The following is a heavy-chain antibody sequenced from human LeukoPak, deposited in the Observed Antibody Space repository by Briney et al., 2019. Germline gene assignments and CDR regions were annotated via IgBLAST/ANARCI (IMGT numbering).Heavy chain of an antibody. D-gene: IGHD3-10*01. V-gene: IGHV3-20*04. CDR2: IIWNGSRT. Sequence: PGGSVRRSCASSGFTFDDYGMICCLQAPVKGLEPVSGIIWNGSRTGSADSVKGRFTISRDNAKNSLYLQMNSLRAEDTALYYCAREMVRGVTWFDPWGQGTLVTVSS. CDR3: AREMVRGVTWFDP. CDR1: GFTFDDYG. J-gene: IGHJ5*02.